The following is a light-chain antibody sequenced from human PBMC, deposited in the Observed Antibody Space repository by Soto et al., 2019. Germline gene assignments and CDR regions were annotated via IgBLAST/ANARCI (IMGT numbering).Light chain of an antibody. J-gene: IGKJ1*01. Sequence: ENVMTQSPCTLSLSPGERATLSCRASQSVSSYYLAWYQQKPGQAPRLLIYAASSRATGIPDRFSGGGSGTDFTLTISRLEPEDFAVYYCQHCGSSPWTFGQGTKVDI. CDR3: QHCGSSPWT. CDR1: QSVSSYY. CDR2: AAS. V-gene: IGKV3-20*01.